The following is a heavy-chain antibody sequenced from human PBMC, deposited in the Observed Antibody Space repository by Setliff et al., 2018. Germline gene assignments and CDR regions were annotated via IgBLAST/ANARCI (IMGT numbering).Heavy chain of an antibody. CDR1: GHIFSSYG. CDR2: ISPYNGNT. CDR3: ARSSDSGYYHQRDAFDI. D-gene: IGHD3-22*01. Sequence: ASVKVSCKASGHIFSSYGISWVRQAPGQGLEWLGWISPYNGNTKYAQTVQDRITMATDTSTRTSYMELSSLRSGDTAVYFCARSSDSGYYHQRDAFDIWGQGTRVTVS. J-gene: IGHJ3*02. V-gene: IGHV1-18*01.